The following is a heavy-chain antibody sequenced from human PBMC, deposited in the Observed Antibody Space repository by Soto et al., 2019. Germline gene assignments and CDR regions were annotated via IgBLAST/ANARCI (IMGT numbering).Heavy chain of an antibody. CDR3: ARDSWRYSYGFQGSDY. CDR1: GFTFSSYG. V-gene: IGHV3-33*01. D-gene: IGHD5-18*01. Sequence: GGSLRLSCAASGFTFSSYGMHWVRQAPGKGLEWVAVIWYDGSNKYYADSVKGRFTISRDNSKNTLYLQMNSLRAEDTAVYYCARDSWRYSYGFQGSDYWGQGTLVTVSP. J-gene: IGHJ4*02. CDR2: IWYDGSNK.